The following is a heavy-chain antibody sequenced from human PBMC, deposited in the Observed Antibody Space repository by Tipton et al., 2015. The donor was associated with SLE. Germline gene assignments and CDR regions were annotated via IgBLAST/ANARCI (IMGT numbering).Heavy chain of an antibody. D-gene: IGHD3-22*01. J-gene: IGHJ4*02. V-gene: IGHV4-34*01. CDR1: VGSFSDYY. CDR2: IHHSGTT. CDR3: ARAPRRYDSSGYYFLLGPPPDYFDY. Sequence: TLSLTCAVYVGSFSDYYWNWIRQPPGKGLEWIGEIHHSGTTNHNPSLKGRVTISADTSKNQFSLKLTSVTAADTAVYYCARAPRRYDSSGYYFLLGPPPDYFDYWGQGTLVTVSS.